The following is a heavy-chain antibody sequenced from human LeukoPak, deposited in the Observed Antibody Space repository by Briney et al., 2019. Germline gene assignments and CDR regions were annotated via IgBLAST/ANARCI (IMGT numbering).Heavy chain of an antibody. D-gene: IGHD6-19*01. J-gene: IGHJ4*02. CDR3: TTARYSSDWYILDY. CDR1: GFTFGDYA. V-gene: IGHV3-49*04. Sequence: GGSLRLSCTGSGFTFGDYAVSWVRQGPGKGLEWVSFIRGKAYGGTTEHAASVKGRFTISRDDSKSIAYLQMDRLNTEDTAVYYCTTARYSSDWYILDYWGQGAVVTVSS. CDR2: IRGKAYGGTT.